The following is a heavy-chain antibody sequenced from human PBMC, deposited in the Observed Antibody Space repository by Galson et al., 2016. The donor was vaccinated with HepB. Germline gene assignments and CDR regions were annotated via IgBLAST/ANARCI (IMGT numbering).Heavy chain of an antibody. J-gene: IGHJ2*01. CDR2: MSGSGAST. CDR1: GFTFSSYA. Sequence: SLRLSCAASGFTFSSYAMSWDRQAPGKGLEWVSAMSGSGASTFYADSVKGRFTISRDNSKNTLYLQMNSLRAEDTAVYYCAKGENWNYGVWWYFDLWGRGTLVTVSS. D-gene: IGHD1-7*01. CDR3: AKGENWNYGVWWYFDL. V-gene: IGHV3-23*01.